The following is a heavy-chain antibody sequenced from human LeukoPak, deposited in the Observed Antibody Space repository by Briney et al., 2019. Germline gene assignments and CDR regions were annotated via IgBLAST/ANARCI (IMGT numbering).Heavy chain of an antibody. D-gene: IGHD3-3*01. J-gene: IGHJ6*02. CDR2: INHSGST. CDR3: AGGRYDFWSGYSGYGMDV. Sequence: PSETLSLTCAVYGGSFSGYYWSWIRQPPGKGLEWIGEINHSGSTNYNPSLKSRVTISVDTSKNQFSLKLSSVTAADTAVYYCAGGRYDFWSGYSGYGMDVWGQGTTVTVSS. V-gene: IGHV4-34*01. CDR1: GGSFSGYY.